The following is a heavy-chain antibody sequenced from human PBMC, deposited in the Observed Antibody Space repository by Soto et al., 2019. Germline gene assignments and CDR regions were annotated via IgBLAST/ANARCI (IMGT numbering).Heavy chain of an antibody. V-gene: IGHV3-30*03. Sequence: GGSLRLSCAASGFTFSSYGMHWVREAPGKGLEWVAVISYDGSNKYYADSVKGRFTISRDNSKNTLYLQMNSLRAEDTAVYYCASHPEVLGAYQLPDYWGQGTLVTVSS. J-gene: IGHJ4*02. D-gene: IGHD2-2*01. CDR3: ASHPEVLGAYQLPDY. CDR1: GFTFSSYG. CDR2: ISYDGSNK.